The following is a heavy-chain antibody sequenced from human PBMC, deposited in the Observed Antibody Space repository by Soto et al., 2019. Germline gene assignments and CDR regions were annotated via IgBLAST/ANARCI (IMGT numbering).Heavy chain of an antibody. V-gene: IGHV3-21*04. Sequence: GGSLRLSCAASGFIFSSYTMAGVRQAPGKGLEWVSSISSSSSNIEYADSVKGRFSVSRDNANNSLFLQINSLRAEDTAIYYCAREDYAGASPRFEYWGLGAMVTVSS. CDR1: GFIFSSYT. CDR3: AREDYAGASPRFEY. J-gene: IGHJ4*02. D-gene: IGHD4-17*01. CDR2: ISSSSSNI.